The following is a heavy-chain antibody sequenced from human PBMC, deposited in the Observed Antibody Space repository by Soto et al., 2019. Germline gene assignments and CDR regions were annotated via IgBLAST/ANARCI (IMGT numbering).Heavy chain of an antibody. V-gene: IGHV1-69*01. D-gene: IGHD3-10*01. CDR3: ARDRDDYGSGNYYNRIDF. Sequence: QVQLVQSGAEVKKPGSSVKVSCKASGGIFSTYAISWLRQAPGQGLEWMGGIIPLFGTPNYAQRFQGRVTITADETTSQAYMERSRLRSEDTAVYYCARDRDDYGSGNYYNRIDFWGQGTLVTVSS. CDR2: IIPLFGTP. J-gene: IGHJ4*02. CDR1: GGIFSTYA.